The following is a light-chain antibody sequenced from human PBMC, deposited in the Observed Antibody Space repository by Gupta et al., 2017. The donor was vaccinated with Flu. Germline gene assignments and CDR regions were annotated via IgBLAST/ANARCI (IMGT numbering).Light chain of an antibody. CDR3: SSYTSSSTRV. Sequence: QSALTQPASVSGSPGQSIPIPCTGTSSDVGGYNYVSWYQQHPGKAPKLMIYEVSNRPSGVSNRFSGSKSGNTASLTISGLQAEDEADYYCSSYTSSSTRVFGGGTKLTVL. CDR1: SSDVGGYNY. CDR2: EVS. V-gene: IGLV2-14*01. J-gene: IGLJ3*02.